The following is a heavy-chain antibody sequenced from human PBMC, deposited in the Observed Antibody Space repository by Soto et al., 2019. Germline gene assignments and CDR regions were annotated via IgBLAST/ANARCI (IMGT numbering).Heavy chain of an antibody. J-gene: IGHJ6*03. D-gene: IGHD4-17*01. CDR1: GGSFSGYY. Sequence: PSETLSLTCAVYGGSFSGYYWSWIRQPPGKGLEWIGEINHSGSTNYNPSLKSRVTISVDASKNQFSLKLSSVTAADTAVYYCSHTVTLSYDMDACGKGTPAPVSS. CDR2: INHSGST. V-gene: IGHV4-34*01. CDR3: SHTVTLSYDMDA.